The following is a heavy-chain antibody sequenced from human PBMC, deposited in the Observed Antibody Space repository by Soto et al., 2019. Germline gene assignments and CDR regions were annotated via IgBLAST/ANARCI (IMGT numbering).Heavy chain of an antibody. J-gene: IGHJ5*02. CDR2: VYYSGST. V-gene: IGHV4-31*03. CDR1: GGSVSSGGYY. Sequence: QVQLQESGPGLVKPSQTLSLTCTGSGGSVSSGGYYWNWIRQHLGKGLKWIGYVYYSGSTYYNPSLNTRVTISVDTSKSQFSLQLSSETAADTAVYYCASSVFPWGQGTLVTVSS. D-gene: IGHD6-19*01. CDR3: ASSVFP.